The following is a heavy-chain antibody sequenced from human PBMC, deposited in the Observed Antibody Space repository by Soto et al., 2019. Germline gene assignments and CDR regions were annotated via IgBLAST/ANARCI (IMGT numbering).Heavy chain of an antibody. CDR1: GFTFSSYE. J-gene: IGHJ4*02. CDR2: ISSSGSTI. CDR3: ARHGYSGYDPFDY. V-gene: IGHV3-48*03. Sequence: QPGGSLRLSCAASGFTFSSYEMNWVRQAPGKGLEWVSYISSSGSTIYYADSVKGRFTISRDNAKNSLYLQMNSLRAEDTAVYYCARHGYSGYDPFDYWGQGTLVTVSS. D-gene: IGHD5-12*01.